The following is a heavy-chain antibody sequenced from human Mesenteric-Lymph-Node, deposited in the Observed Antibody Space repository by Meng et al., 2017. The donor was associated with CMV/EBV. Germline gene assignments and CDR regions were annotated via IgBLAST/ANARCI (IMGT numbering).Heavy chain of an antibody. V-gene: IGHV3-74*01. CDR2: INSDGSTT. CDR3: AKVLGATKGYYYGMDV. CDR1: GFTFSSYW. J-gene: IGHJ6*02. D-gene: IGHD1-26*01. Sequence: GESLKISCAASGFTFSSYWMHWVRQAPGEGLVWVSRINSDGSTTTYADSVKGRFTISRDNAKNTLYLQMNSLRAEDTAVYYCAKVLGATKGYYYGMDVWGQGTTVTVSS.